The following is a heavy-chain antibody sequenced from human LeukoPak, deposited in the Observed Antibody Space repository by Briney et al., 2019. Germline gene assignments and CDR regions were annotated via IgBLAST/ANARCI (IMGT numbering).Heavy chain of an antibody. J-gene: IGHJ4*02. CDR3: ARDPGSGYEEHFDY. V-gene: IGHV3-30*03. CDR2: ISYDGANK. D-gene: IGHD5-12*01. CDR1: GFTFSNYG. Sequence: PGGSLRLSCAPSGFTFSNYGMHWVRQAPGKGLEWVAVISYDGANKYYADSVKGRFTISRDNSKNTLYLQMNSLRAEDTAVYYCARDPGSGYEEHFDYWGQGTLVTVSS.